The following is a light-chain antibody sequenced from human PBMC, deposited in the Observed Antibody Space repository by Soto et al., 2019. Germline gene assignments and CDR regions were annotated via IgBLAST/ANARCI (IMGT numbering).Light chain of an antibody. Sequence: EIVLTHSPGTLSLSPCERATLSFSASPSVSGSNLAWYQQKPGQAPRLVIYGASTRATGIPARFSGSGSGTEFTLTISSLQSEDFAVYYCQQYSNWPPGTFGQGTKVDIK. J-gene: IGKJ1*01. V-gene: IGKV3-15*01. CDR2: GAS. CDR1: PSVSGSN. CDR3: QQYSNWPPGT.